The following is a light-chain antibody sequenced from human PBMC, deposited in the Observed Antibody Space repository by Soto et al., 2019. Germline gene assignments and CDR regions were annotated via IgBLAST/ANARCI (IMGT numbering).Light chain of an antibody. J-gene: IGKJ4*01. CDR3: QQRSNWPPLT. V-gene: IGKV3-11*01. CDR2: NAS. Sequence: EIVLTQSPATLSLSPGERAALSYRASQSVNSYLAWYQQRPGQAPRLLICNASNRATGIPARFSGSGSGTDLTLTISSLEPQDFAVYYCQQRSNWPPLTFGGGTKVEIK. CDR1: QSVNSY.